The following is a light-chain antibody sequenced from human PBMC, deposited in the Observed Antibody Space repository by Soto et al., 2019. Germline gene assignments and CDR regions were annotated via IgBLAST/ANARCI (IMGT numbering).Light chain of an antibody. Sequence: QSVLTQPPSVSAAPGQKVTIPCSGSSSNIGNNYVSWYQQLPGTAPKLLIYENNKRPSGIPDRFSGSKSGTSATLGFTGLQTGDEADYYCGTWDSSLSAVVFGGGTKLTVL. CDR3: GTWDSSLSAVV. CDR2: ENN. V-gene: IGLV1-51*02. J-gene: IGLJ2*01. CDR1: SSNIGNNY.